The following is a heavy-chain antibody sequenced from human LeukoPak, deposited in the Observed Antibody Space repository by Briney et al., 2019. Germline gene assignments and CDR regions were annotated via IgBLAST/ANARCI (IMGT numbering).Heavy chain of an antibody. CDR3: AKGDSGGWSLDY. V-gene: IGHV3-33*06. D-gene: IGHD6-19*01. CDR1: GFTFSSYG. CDR2: IWYDGSNK. Sequence: GESLKISCAASGFTFSSYGMHWVRQAPGKGLEWVAVIWYDGSNKYYADSVKGRFTISRDNSKNTLYLQMNSLRAEDTAVYYCAKGDSGGWSLDYWGQGTLVTVSS. J-gene: IGHJ4*02.